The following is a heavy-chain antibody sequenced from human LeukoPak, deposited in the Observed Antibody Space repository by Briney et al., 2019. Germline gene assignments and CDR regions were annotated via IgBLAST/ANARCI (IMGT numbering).Heavy chain of an antibody. Sequence: SETLSLTCTVSGGSITGKNDYWGWIRQTPGKGLEWIGTVFHTGITHYNPSLKSRISISVDTSKNQFSLNLNSVTAADTALYYCARHGILTDHSVRIWSQGILVTVSA. D-gene: IGHD3-9*01. CDR3: ARHGILTDHSVRI. J-gene: IGHJ4*02. V-gene: IGHV4-39*01. CDR1: GGSITGKNDY. CDR2: VFHTGIT.